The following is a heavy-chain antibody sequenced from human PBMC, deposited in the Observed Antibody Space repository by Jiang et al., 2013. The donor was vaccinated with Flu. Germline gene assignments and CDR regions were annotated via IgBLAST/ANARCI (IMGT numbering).Heavy chain of an antibody. CDR1: GFSLDTRGMC. J-gene: IGHJ4*02. D-gene: IGHD1-7*01. CDR2: IDWDDDK. V-gene: IGHV2-70*11. Sequence: KPTQTLTLTCTFSGFSLDTRGMCVSWVRQPPGKAPEWLARIDWDDDKYYTASLKSRLTISKDTSKNQVVLTMTNMDPLDTATYYCARNQWNYADYWGQGTLVTVSS. CDR3: ARNQWNYADY.